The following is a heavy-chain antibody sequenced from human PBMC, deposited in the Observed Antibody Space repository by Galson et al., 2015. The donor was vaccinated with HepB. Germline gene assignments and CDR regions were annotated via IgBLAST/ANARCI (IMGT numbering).Heavy chain of an antibody. D-gene: IGHD6-13*01. Sequence: SLRLSCAASGFTFSSYWMSWVRQAPGKGLEWVANIKQDGSEKYYVDSVKGRFTISRDNAKNSLYLQMNSLRAEDTAVYYCARGPGGLIAADYGMDVWGQGTTVTVSS. CDR1: GFTFSSYW. V-gene: IGHV3-7*03. CDR2: IKQDGSEK. J-gene: IGHJ6*02. CDR3: ARGPGGLIAADYGMDV.